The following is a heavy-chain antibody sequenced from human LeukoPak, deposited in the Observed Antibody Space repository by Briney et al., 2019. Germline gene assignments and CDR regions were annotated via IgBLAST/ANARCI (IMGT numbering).Heavy chain of an antibody. V-gene: IGHV3-30-3*01. CDR1: GFTFSSYA. CDR3: ARWFGEFGGMDV. D-gene: IGHD3-10*01. CDR2: ISYDGSNK. J-gene: IGHJ6*02. Sequence: GGSLRLSCAASGFTFSSYAMSWVRQAPGKGLEWVAVISYDGSNKYYADSVKGRFTISRDNSKNTLYLQMNSLRAEDTAVYYCARWFGEFGGMDVWGQGTTVTVSS.